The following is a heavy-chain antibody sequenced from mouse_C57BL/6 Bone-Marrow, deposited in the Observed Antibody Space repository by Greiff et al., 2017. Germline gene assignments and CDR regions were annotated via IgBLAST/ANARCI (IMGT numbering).Heavy chain of an antibody. J-gene: IGHJ4*01. CDR1: GYTFTSYW. CDR3: ARYGYDDAMDY. D-gene: IGHD2-2*01. V-gene: IGHV1-64*01. CDR2: IHPNSGST. Sequence: VQLQQPGAELVKPGASVKLSCKASGYTFTSYWMHWVKQRPGQGLEWIGMIHPNSGSTNSNEKFKSKATLTVDKSSSTAYMQLSSLTSEDSAVYYCARYGYDDAMDYWGQGTSVTVSS.